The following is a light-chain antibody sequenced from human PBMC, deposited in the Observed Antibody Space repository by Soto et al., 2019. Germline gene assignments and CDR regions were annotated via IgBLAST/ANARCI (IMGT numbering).Light chain of an antibody. CDR3: QQSYSTLFT. J-gene: IGKJ3*01. V-gene: IGKV1-39*01. CDR1: QDISSY. Sequence: DIQMTQSPSSLSASVGDSVTITCRASQDISSYLNWYQQKPGKAPKLLIYAASTLHSGVPSRFSGSEPGTDFTLTISSLQPEDFATYYCQQSYSTLFTFGPGTKVDFK. CDR2: AAS.